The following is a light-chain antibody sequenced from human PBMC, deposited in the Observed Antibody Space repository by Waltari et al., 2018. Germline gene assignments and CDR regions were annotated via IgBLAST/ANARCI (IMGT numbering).Light chain of an antibody. CDR2: EVN. J-gene: IGLJ1*01. V-gene: IGLV2-23*02. CDR3: CSYAGSATYV. Sequence: SALTQPASVSGSPGQSLTISCIGSSADVGFYNLVSWYQQHQGQAPKFLMFEVNKPPSAISDRFSGSNSCNTASLTISWLQADDAADYYCCSYAGSATYVFGSGTRVTVL. CDR1: SADVGFYNL.